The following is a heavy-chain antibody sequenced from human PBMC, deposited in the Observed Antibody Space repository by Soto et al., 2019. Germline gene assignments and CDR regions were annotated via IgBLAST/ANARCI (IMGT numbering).Heavy chain of an antibody. J-gene: IGHJ4*02. CDR1: GGTFSSYA. Sequence: QVQLVQSGAEVKKPGSSVKVSCKASGGTFSSYAISWVRQAPGQGLEWMGGIIPIFGTANYAQKFQGRVTMTADESASAADMELSRLRSAEMAGYYCARVYGSGGSWGQGSLVTVSS. CDR3: ARVYGSGGS. CDR2: IIPIFGTA. D-gene: IGHD3-16*01. V-gene: IGHV1-69*01.